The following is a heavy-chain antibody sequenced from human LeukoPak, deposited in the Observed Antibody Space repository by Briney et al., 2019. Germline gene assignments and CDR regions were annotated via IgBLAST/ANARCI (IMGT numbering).Heavy chain of an antibody. CDR1: GFTFSNAW. CDR2: IESKTDGGTT. CDR3: TTDVLRFLEWPSHGMDV. J-gene: IGHJ6*02. V-gene: IGHV3-15*04. Sequence: GGSLRLSCAASGFTFSNAWMSWVRQAPGKGLEWVGRIESKTDGGTTDYAAPVKGRFTISRDDSKNTLYLQMNSLKTEDTAVYYCTTDVLRFLEWPSHGMDVWGQGTTVTVSS. D-gene: IGHD3-3*01.